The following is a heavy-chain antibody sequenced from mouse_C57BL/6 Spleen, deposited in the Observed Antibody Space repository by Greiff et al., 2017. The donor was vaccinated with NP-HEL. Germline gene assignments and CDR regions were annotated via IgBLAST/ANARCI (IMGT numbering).Heavy chain of an antibody. J-gene: IGHJ3*01. CDR2: INPNNGGT. CDR3: ARGGYYGSSYWFAY. V-gene: IGHV1-18*01. Sequence: EVQLQQSGPELVKPGASVKIPCKASGYTFTDYNMDWVKQSHGKSLEWIGDINPNNGGTIYNQKFKGKATLTVDKSSSTAYMELLSLTSEDTAVYYCARGGYYGSSYWFAYWGQGTLVTVSA. D-gene: IGHD1-1*01. CDR1: GYTFTDYN.